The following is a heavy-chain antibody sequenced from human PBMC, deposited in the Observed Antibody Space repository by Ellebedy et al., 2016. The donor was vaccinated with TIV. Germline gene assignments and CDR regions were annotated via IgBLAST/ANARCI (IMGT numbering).Heavy chain of an antibody. CDR2: ISSNSNYI. CDR3: ARQSQKMATIPGDLGY. J-gene: IGHJ4*02. V-gene: IGHV3-21*01. D-gene: IGHD5-24*01. Sequence: GESLKISCAASGFTFSSYSMNWVRQAPGKGLGWVSSISSNSNYIYYADSVKGRFTISRDNAKNSLYLQMNSLRAEDTAVYYCARQSQKMATIPGDLGYWGQGTLVTVSS. CDR1: GFTFSSYS.